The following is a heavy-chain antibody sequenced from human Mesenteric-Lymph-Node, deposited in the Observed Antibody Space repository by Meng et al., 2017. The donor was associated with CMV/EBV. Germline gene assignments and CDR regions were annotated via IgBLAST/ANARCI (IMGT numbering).Heavy chain of an antibody. CDR1: RFTFSNYE. V-gene: IGHV3-48*03. Sequence: GESLKISCAASRFTFSNYEMNWVRQAPGKGLEWVSYISSSGSTIYYADSVKGRFTISRDNAKNSLYLQMNSLRAEDTAVYYCARDSKDTYIVATDYWGQGTLVTVSS. J-gene: IGHJ4*02. CDR2: ISSSGSTI. D-gene: IGHD5-12*01. CDR3: ARDSKDTYIVATDY.